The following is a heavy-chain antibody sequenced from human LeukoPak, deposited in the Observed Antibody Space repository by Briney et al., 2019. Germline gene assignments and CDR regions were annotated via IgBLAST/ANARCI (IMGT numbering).Heavy chain of an antibody. CDR3: ARGTGTTAY. J-gene: IGHJ4*02. Sequence: SETLSLTCTVSGGSISSSSYYWGWIRQPPGKGLEWIGSIYYSGSTYYNPSLKSRVTISVDTSKNQFSLKLSSVTAADTAVYYCARGTGTTAYWGQGTLVTVSS. CDR2: IYYSGST. CDR1: GGSISSSSYY. D-gene: IGHD1-1*01. V-gene: IGHV4-39*07.